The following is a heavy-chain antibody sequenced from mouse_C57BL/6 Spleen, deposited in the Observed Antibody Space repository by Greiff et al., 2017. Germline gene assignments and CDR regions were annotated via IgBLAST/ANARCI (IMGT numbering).Heavy chain of an antibody. D-gene: IGHD2-4*01. V-gene: IGHV1-80*01. J-gene: IGHJ4*01. CDR3: ARWGDYDDALYAMDY. Sequence: QVQLQQSGAELVKPGASVKISCKASGYAFSSYWMNWVKQRPGKGLEWIGQIYPGDGDTNYNGKFKGKATLTADKSSSTAYMQLSSLTSEDSAVYFCARWGDYDDALYAMDYWGQGTSVTVSS. CDR2: IYPGDGDT. CDR1: GYAFSSYW.